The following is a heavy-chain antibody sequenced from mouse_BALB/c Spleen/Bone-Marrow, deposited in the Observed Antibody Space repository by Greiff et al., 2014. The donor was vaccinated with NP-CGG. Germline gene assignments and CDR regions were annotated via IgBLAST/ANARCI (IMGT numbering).Heavy chain of an antibody. CDR2: IRSKSNNYAT. CDR3: VRDRIYGSYGGAMDY. CDR1: GFTFNTNA. D-gene: IGHD1-1*02. J-gene: IGHJ4*01. V-gene: IGHV10S3*01. Sequence: EVMLVESGGGLVQPKGSLKLSCAASGFTFNTNAMNWVRQAPGKGLEWVARIRSKSNNYATYYADSVKDRYTISRDDSQSMLYLQMNNLKTEDTAMYYCVRDRIYGSYGGAMDYWGQGTSVTVSS.